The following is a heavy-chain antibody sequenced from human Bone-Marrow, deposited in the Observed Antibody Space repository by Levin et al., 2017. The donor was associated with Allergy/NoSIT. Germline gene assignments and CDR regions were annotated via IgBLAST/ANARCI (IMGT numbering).Heavy chain of an antibody. CDR3: ARQVPNYYSGSGYYFDS. Sequence: GESLKISCEASGFTFTNLEMNWVRQAPGRGLEWISYINLRGTTIYYADSVRGRFTVSRDNAKNSLYLRMNSLTAEDTAVYYCARQVPNYYSGSGYYFDSWGQGTLVTVSP. CDR2: INLRGTTI. J-gene: IGHJ4*02. CDR1: GFTFTNLE. D-gene: IGHD5-12*01. V-gene: IGHV3-48*03.